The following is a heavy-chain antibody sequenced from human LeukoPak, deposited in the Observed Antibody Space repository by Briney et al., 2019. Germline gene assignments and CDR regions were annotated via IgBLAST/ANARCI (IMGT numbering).Heavy chain of an antibody. V-gene: IGHV3-15*01. CDR2: IKSKTDGGTT. Sequence: GGSLRLSCAASGFTVSSNYMSWVRQAPGKGLEWVGRIKSKTDGGTTDYAAPVKGRFTISRDDSKTTMYLQMNSLKTEDTAVYYCTTFSWQLDYWGQGTLVTVSS. J-gene: IGHJ4*02. CDR3: TTFSWQLDY. CDR1: GFTVSSNY. D-gene: IGHD2-15*01.